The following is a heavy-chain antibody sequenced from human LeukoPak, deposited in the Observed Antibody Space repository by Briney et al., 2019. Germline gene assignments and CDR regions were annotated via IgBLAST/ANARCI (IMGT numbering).Heavy chain of an antibody. CDR2: IIPILGMA. J-gene: IGHJ6*02. Sequence: SVKVSCKASGGTFSSYAISWVRQAPGQGLEWMGRIIPILGMANYAQKFQGRVTITADKSTSTAYMELSSLRSEDTAVYYCASDDIVVVPAATPPSYYYYGMDVWGQGTTVTVSS. V-gene: IGHV1-69*04. CDR1: GGTFSSYA. CDR3: ASDDIVVVPAATPPSYYYYGMDV. D-gene: IGHD2-2*01.